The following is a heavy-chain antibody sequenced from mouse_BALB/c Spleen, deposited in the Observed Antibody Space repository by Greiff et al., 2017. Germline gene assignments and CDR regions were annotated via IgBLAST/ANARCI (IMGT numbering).Heavy chain of an antibody. CDR1: GFSLTGYG. D-gene: IGHD2-1*01. J-gene: IGHJ4*01. CDR2: IWGDGST. V-gene: IGHV2-6-7*01. CDR3: ARLLVSYAMDY. Sequence: VNVVESGPGLVAPSQSLSITCTVSGFSLTGYGVTWVRQPPGKGLEWLGMIWGDGSTDYNSALKSRLSISKDNSKSQVFLKMNSLQTDDTARYYCARLLVSYAMDYWGQGTSVTVSS.